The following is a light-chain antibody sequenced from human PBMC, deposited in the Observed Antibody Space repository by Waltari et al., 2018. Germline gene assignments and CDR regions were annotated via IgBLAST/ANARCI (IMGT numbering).Light chain of an antibody. Sequence: SYVLTQPPSVSVAPGQPARITSGVNHIRTQGVDWYQQKPGQAPVVVVYDDCARPSGIPERFSGSRSGNTATLTISRVEAGDEADYYCQVWDSSSDQYFFGTGTKVTVL. CDR2: DDC. CDR3: QVWDSSSDQYF. V-gene: IGLV3-21*02. CDR1: HIRTQG. J-gene: IGLJ1*01.